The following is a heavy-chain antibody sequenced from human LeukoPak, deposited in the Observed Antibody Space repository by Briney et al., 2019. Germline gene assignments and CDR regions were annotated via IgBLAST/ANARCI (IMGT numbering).Heavy chain of an antibody. CDR3: GTIVGATANFDY. J-gene: IGHJ4*02. CDR2: ISGSGGST. D-gene: IGHD1-26*01. V-gene: IGHV3-23*01. CDR1: GFTFSSYA. Sequence: GGSLRLSCAASGFTFSSYAMSWVRQAPGKGLEWVSAISGSGGSTYYADSVKGRFTISRDNSKNTLYLQMNSLRAEGTAVYYCGTIVGATANFDYWGQGTLVTVSS.